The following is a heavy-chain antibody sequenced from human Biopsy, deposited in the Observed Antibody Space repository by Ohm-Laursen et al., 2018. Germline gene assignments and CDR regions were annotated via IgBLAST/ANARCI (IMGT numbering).Heavy chain of an antibody. CDR3: ARATNSTGWPYYYFYGMDV. J-gene: IGHJ6*02. CDR1: GGSMIHYY. V-gene: IGHV4-59*07. CDR2: IYYSGST. D-gene: IGHD2/OR15-2a*01. Sequence: SDTLSLTCTVSGGSMIHYYWNWIRQSPGKGLEWIGYIYYSGSTNYNPSLKSRVTISVDTSKNQFSLRLNSVAAADTAVYYCARATNSTGWPYYYFYGMDVWGQGTTVTVSS.